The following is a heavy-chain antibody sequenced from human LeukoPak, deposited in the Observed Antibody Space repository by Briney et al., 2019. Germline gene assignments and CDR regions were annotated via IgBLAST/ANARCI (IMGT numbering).Heavy chain of an antibody. D-gene: IGHD6-13*01. V-gene: IGHV3-23*01. CDR1: GFTFSSYA. Sequence: SGGSLRLSCAASGFTFSSYAMSWVRQAPGKGLEWVSGISGSGASTYYADSVKGRFTISRDNSKNTLYLQMSSLRVEDTALYYCAKDKGIAAAPLDYMDVWGKGTTVTVSS. CDR3: AKDKGIAAAPLDYMDV. CDR2: ISGSGAST. J-gene: IGHJ6*03.